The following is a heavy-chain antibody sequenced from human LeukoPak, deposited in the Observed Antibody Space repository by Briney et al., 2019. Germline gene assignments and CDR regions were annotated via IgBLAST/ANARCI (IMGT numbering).Heavy chain of an antibody. Sequence: PSETLSLTCTVSGGSISSGSYYWSWIRQPAGKGLEWIGRIYTSGSTNYNPSLKSRVTISVDTSKNQFSLKLSSVTAADTAVYYCARESSYDYVWGSFPDWGQGTLVTVSS. J-gene: IGHJ4*02. D-gene: IGHD3-16*01. V-gene: IGHV4-61*02. CDR1: GGSISSGSYY. CDR2: IYTSGST. CDR3: ARESSYDYVWGSFPD.